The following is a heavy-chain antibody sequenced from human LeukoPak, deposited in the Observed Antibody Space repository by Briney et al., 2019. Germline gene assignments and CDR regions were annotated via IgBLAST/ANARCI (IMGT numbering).Heavy chain of an antibody. CDR2: IIPIFGTA. Sequence: SVKVSCKASGGTFSSYAISWVRRAPGQGLEWMGGIIPIFGTANYAQKFQGRVTITADESTSTAYMELSSLRSEDTAVYYCATLTYYYDSSGYYDDYWGQGTLVTVSS. J-gene: IGHJ4*02. D-gene: IGHD3-22*01. V-gene: IGHV1-69*13. CDR1: GGTFSSYA. CDR3: ATLTYYYDSSGYYDDY.